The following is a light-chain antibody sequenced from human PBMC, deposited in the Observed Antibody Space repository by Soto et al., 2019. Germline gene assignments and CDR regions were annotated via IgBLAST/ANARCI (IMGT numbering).Light chain of an antibody. J-gene: IGLJ2*01. Sequence: QSALTQPASVSGSPVQSITISCTGTRTDVGSYDLVSWYQQLPGKVPKLVIYDVTKRPSGVSNRFSGSKSGNTASLTISGLQAEDEADYYCCSYAGTSSFVLFGGGTKLTVL. CDR1: RTDVGSYDL. CDR2: DVT. CDR3: CSYAGTSSFVL. V-gene: IGLV2-23*02.